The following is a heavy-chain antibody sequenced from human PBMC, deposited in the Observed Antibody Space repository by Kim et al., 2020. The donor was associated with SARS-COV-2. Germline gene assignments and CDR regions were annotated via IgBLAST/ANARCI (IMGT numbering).Heavy chain of an antibody. CDR3: ASSTPMVRGVMGAYYYYYGMDV. D-gene: IGHD3-10*01. J-gene: IGHJ6*02. CDR2: INPNSGGT. Sequence: ASVKVSCKASGYTFTGYYMHWVRQAPGQGLEWMGWINPNSGGTNYAQKFQGRVTMTRDTSISTAYMELSRLRSDDTAVYYCASSTPMVRGVMGAYYYYYGMDVWGQGTTVTVSS. V-gene: IGHV1-2*02. CDR1: GYTFTGYY.